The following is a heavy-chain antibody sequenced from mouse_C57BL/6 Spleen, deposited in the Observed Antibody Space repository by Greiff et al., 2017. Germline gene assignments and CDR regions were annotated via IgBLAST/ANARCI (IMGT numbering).Heavy chain of an antibody. J-gene: IGHJ4*01. V-gene: IGHV5-15*01. CDR3: ARARGYAMDY. CDR2: ISNLAYSI. D-gene: IGHD3-1*01. Sequence: EVQGVESGGGLVQPGGSLKLSCAASGFTFSDYGMAWVRQAPRKGPEWVAFISNLAYSIYYADTVTGRFTISRENAKNTLYLEMSSLRSEDTAMYYCARARGYAMDYWGQGTSVTVSS. CDR1: GFTFSDYG.